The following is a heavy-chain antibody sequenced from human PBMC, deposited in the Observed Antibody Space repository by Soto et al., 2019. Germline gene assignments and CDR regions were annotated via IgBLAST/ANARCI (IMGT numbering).Heavy chain of an antibody. CDR3: VRTSHYGSGSWNFDF. J-gene: IGHJ4*02. D-gene: IGHD3-10*01. CDR1: GFTLSDHY. CDR2: TRNKANGYST. Sequence: EVQLVESGGGLVQPGGSLRLSCAASGFTLSDHYMDWVRQAPGRGLEWVGRTRNKANGYSTEYAAAVKGRFIVSSDDSLISLYLQMNSLKTEDTAVYYCVRTSHYGSGSWNFDFWGQGTLVTVSS. V-gene: IGHV3-72*01.